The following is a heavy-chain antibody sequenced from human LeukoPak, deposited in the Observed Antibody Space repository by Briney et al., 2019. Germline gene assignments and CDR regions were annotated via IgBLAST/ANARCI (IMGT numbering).Heavy chain of an antibody. D-gene: IGHD5-12*01. Sequence: GGSLRLSCAASGFTFSSHGMNRVRQAPGKGLEWVSGITGSGANAYYADSVKGRFTISRDNSRNTLYLQMNSLRVEDTAVYYCVRDASPRYSGSDVLYWGQGTLVTVAS. CDR3: VRDASPRYSGSDVLY. CDR2: ITGSGANA. CDR1: GFTFSSHG. J-gene: IGHJ4*02. V-gene: IGHV3-23*01.